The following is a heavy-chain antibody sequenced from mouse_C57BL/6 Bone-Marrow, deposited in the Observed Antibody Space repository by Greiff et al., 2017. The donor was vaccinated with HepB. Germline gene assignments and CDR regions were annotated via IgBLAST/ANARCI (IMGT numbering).Heavy chain of an antibody. CDR1: GYTFTSYW. Sequence: QVQLQQSGAELAKPGASVKLSCKASGYTFTSYWMHWVKQRPGQGLEWIGYINPSSGYTKYNQKFKDKATLTADKSSSTAYMQLRSLTYEDSAVYYCASPYDYDEGWFAYWGQGTLVTVSA. CDR3: ASPYDYDEGWFAY. CDR2: INPSSGYT. D-gene: IGHD2-4*01. V-gene: IGHV1-7*01. J-gene: IGHJ3*01.